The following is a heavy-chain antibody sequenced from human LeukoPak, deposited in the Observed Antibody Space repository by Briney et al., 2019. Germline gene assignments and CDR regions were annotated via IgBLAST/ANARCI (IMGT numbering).Heavy chain of an antibody. CDR1: GFTFSDYY. J-gene: IGHJ6*03. D-gene: IGHD6-19*01. CDR2: ISSSGSTI. CDR3: AREGSGWRYYYYYYMDV. Sequence: GGSLRLSCATSGFTFSDYYMSWIHQAPGKGLEWVSYISSSGSTIYYADSVKGRFTISRDNAKNSLYLQMNSLRAEDTAVYYCAREGSGWRYYYYYYMDVWGKGTTVTVSS. V-gene: IGHV3-11*01.